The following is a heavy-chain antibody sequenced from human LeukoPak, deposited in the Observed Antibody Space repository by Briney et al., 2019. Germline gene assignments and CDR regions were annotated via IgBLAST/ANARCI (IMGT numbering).Heavy chain of an antibody. D-gene: IGHD6-13*01. CDR2: IIPILGTT. J-gene: IGHJ4*02. Sequence: SVKVSCKTSGGTFSTYAISWVRQAPGQGLEWMGGIIPILGTTHYAQKFQGRLTITADKSTSTGYMELSSLRSEDTAVYYCARVDHRVAAADTTDVWGQGTLVTVSS. V-gene: IGHV1-69*10. CDR1: GGTFSTYA. CDR3: ARVDHRVAAADTTDV.